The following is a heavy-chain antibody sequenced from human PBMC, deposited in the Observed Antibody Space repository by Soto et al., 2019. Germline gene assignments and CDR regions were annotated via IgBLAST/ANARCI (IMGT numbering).Heavy chain of an antibody. J-gene: IGHJ4*02. CDR1: GFTFSNAW. D-gene: IGHD3-22*01. V-gene: IGHV3-15*07. Sequence: GGSLRLSCAASGFTFSNAWMNWVRQAPGKGLEWVGRIKSKTDGGTTDYAAPVKGRFTISRDDSKNTLYLQMNSLKTEDTAVYYCTTTTYYYDSSGYYDLGAFDYWGQGTLVTVSS. CDR3: TTTTYYYDSSGYYDLGAFDY. CDR2: IKSKTDGGTT.